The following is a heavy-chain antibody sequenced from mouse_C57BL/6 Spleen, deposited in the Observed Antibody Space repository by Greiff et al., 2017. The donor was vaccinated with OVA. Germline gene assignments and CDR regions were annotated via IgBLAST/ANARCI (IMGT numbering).Heavy chain of an antibody. D-gene: IGHD1-1*01. CDR2: INPSNGGT. V-gene: IGHV1-53*01. Sequence: QVQLKQPGTELVKPGASVKLSCKASGYTFTSYWMHWVKQRPGQGLEWIGNINPSNGGTNYNEKFKSKATLTVDKSSSTAYMQLSSLTSEDSAVYYCATSIYYYGRMDVWGTGTTVTVSS. CDR1: GYTFTSYW. J-gene: IGHJ1*03. CDR3: ATSIYYYGRMDV.